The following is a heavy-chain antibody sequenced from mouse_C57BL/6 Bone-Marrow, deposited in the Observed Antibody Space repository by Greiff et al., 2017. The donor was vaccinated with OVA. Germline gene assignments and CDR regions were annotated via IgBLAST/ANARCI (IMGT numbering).Heavy chain of an antibody. CDR3: AREATSYDYDVSWFAY. CDR1: GYTFTSYW. V-gene: IGHV1-7*01. D-gene: IGHD2-4*01. Sequence: VQLQQSGAELAKPGASVKLSCKASGYTFTSYWMHWVKQRPGQGLEWIGYINPRSGYTKYNEKFKDKATLTADKSSSTAYMQLSRLTYEDSAFYYFAREATSYDYDVSWFAYWGQGTLVTVSA. J-gene: IGHJ3*01. CDR2: INPRSGYT.